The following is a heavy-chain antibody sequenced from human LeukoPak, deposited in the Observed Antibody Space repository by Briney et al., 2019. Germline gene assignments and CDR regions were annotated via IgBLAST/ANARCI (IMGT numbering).Heavy chain of an antibody. V-gene: IGHV4-39*01. CDR1: GGTISSSRYY. CDR2: IYYSGSN. Sequence: SETLSLTCTVSGGTISSSRYYWGWIRQPPGRGLEWVRSIYYSGSNNYNPFRKRRITISENTSKNQFSLKLSSVTAGDTAVYYCARRCRTTVTTGTGYYFDYWGQGTLVTVSS. J-gene: IGHJ4*02. D-gene: IGHD4-17*01. CDR3: ARRCRTTVTTGTGYYFDY.